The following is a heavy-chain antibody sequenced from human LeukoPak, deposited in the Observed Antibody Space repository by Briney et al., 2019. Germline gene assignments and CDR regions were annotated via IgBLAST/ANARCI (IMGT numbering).Heavy chain of an antibody. CDR3: ARGHSRGYNYGDYFDY. CDR1: GFTFTSSA. CDR2: IVVGSGNT. V-gene: IGHV1-58*02. J-gene: IGHJ4*02. Sequence: SVKVSCKASGFTFTSSAMQWVRQARGQRLEWIGWIVVGSGNTNYAQKFQERVTITRDMSTSTAYMELSSLRSDDTAVYYCARGHSRGYNYGDYFDYWGQGTLVTVSS. D-gene: IGHD5-18*01.